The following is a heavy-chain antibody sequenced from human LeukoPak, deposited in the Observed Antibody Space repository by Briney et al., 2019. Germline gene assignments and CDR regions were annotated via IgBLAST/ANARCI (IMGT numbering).Heavy chain of an antibody. CDR2: IYYSGST. D-gene: IGHD2-15*01. Sequence: LRLSCAASGFTVSSNYMSWVRQPPGKGLEWIGYIYYSGSTYYNPSLKSRVTISVDTSKNQFSLKLSSATAADTAVYYCARGDYGVVASNWFDPWGQGTLVTVSS. J-gene: IGHJ5*02. V-gene: IGHV4-30-4*08. CDR1: GFTVSSNY. CDR3: ARGDYGVVASNWFDP.